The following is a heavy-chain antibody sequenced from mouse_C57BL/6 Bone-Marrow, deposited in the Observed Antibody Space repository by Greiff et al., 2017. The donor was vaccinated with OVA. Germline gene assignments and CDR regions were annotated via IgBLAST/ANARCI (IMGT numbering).Heavy chain of an antibody. Sequence: VQLQQSGPVLVKPGASVKMSCKASGYTFTDYYMNWVKQSHGKSLEWIGVINPYNGGTSYNQKFKGKATLTVDKSSSTAYMELNSLTSEDSAVYYCARVGGWLLLYYAMDYWGQGTSVTVSS. V-gene: IGHV1-19*01. CDR3: ARVGGWLLLYYAMDY. D-gene: IGHD2-3*01. J-gene: IGHJ4*01. CDR1: GYTFTDYY. CDR2: INPYNGGT.